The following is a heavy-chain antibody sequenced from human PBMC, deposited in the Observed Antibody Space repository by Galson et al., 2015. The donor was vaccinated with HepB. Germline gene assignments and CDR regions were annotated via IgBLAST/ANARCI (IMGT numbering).Heavy chain of an antibody. V-gene: IGHV1-69*02. CDR2: IIPISGVG. Sequence: SVKVSCKASGGTFSSFSFSWVRQAPGQGLEWMGRIIPISGVGNNARKFQGRLSITADTSTSTVLMELNSLRSDDTAIYYCASSIAAGGEYFYSGLDVWGPGTTITVSS. CDR3: ASSIAAGGEYFYSGLDV. J-gene: IGHJ6*02. D-gene: IGHD6-13*01. CDR1: GGTFSSFS.